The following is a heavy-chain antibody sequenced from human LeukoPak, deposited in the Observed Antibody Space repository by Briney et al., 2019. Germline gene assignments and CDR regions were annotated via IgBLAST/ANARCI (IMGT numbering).Heavy chain of an antibody. V-gene: IGHV3-33*01. CDR3: VRADGQQLAREFFQY. Sequence: PGGSLRPSCAASGFTFSGYGMHWVRQAPGKGLEWVAVIWYDGSNSYHADSVKGRFTISRDNSKNMLYLQMSGLRAEDTAVYYCVRADGQQLAREFFQYWGQGTLVTVSS. CDR1: GFTFSGYG. J-gene: IGHJ1*01. D-gene: IGHD6-13*01. CDR2: IWYDGSNS.